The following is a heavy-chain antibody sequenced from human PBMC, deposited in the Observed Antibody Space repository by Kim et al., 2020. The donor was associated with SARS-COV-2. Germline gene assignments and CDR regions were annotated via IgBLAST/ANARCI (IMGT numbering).Heavy chain of an antibody. CDR1: GGSISSSSYY. Sequence: SETLSLTCTVSGGSISSSSYYWGWIRQPPGKGLEWIGSIYYSGSTYYNPSLKSRVTISVDTSKNQFSLKLSSVTAADTAVYYCAREGALVVVTAIRYFDYWGQGTLVTVSS. CDR3: AREGALVVVTAIRYFDY. J-gene: IGHJ4*02. V-gene: IGHV4-39*07. D-gene: IGHD2-21*02. CDR2: IYYSGST.